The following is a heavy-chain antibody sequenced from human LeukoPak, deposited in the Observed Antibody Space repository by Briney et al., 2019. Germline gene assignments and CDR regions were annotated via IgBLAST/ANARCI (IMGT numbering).Heavy chain of an antibody. CDR3: ARGIAVAGPRGDYYYGMDV. D-gene: IGHD6-19*01. CDR1: GGSISSGGYY. CDR2: IYYSGST. Sequence: ASQTLSLTCTVSGGSISSGGYYWSWIRQHPGKGLEWIGYIYYSGSTYYNPSLKSRVTISVDTSKNQFSLKLSSVTAADTAVYYCARGIAVAGPRGDYYYGMDVWGKGTTVTVSS. V-gene: IGHV4-31*03. J-gene: IGHJ6*04.